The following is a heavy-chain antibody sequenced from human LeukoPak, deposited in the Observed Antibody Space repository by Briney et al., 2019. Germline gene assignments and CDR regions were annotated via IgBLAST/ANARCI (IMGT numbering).Heavy chain of an antibody. CDR3: ARHRISDYDSGVSWCDP. J-gene: IGHJ5*02. V-gene: IGHV5-51*01. CDR2: IYPGDSNT. Sequence: GESLKISCKGSGYSFTSYWIGWVRQMPGRGLEYMGFIYPGDSNTRYSPSFQGQVTISADKSISTAYLQWSSLKASDTAIYYCARHRISDYDSGVSWCDPWGQGTLVTVSS. D-gene: IGHD5-12*01. CDR1: GYSFTSYW.